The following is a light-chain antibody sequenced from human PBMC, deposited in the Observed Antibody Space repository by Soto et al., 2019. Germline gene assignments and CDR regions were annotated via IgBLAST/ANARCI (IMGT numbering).Light chain of an antibody. CDR1: QSISNC. Sequence: IQMTQSPSSLSASVGDRVTITCRASQSISNCLNWYQQEPGRAPELLIYGAYSLQSVVPSRFSGSGSRTDCTITSSSLQPEDSAAYYWQQGHSSPLTFCGGTKVEFK. CDR3: QQGHSSPLT. J-gene: IGKJ4*01. V-gene: IGKV1-39*01. CDR2: GAY.